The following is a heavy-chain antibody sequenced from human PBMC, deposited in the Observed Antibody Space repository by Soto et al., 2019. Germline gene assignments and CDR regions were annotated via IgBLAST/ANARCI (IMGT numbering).Heavy chain of an antibody. CDR2: ISAYNGNT. Sequence: ASVKVSCKASGYIFITYGISWVRQAPGQGLEWMGRISAYNGNTKYAQSLQGRVTMTTDTSTNTAYMELRSLRSDDTAVYYCARDLDGSGSYYTDYWGQGTLVTVSS. CDR1: GYIFITYG. CDR3: ARDLDGSGSYYTDY. D-gene: IGHD3-10*01. V-gene: IGHV1-18*01. J-gene: IGHJ4*02.